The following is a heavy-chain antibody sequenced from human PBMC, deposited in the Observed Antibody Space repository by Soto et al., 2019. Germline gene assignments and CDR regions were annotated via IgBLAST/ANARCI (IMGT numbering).Heavy chain of an antibody. V-gene: IGHV3-21*01. Sequence: EVQLVESGGGLVKPGGSLRLSCVASGFTFRTYTMNWVRQAPGKGLEWVSGIRGFSPYTFYAESVKGRFTISRDNAKNSLYLQMNSLGVEETAVYYCARDRGYDAHDYYYNAMDVWGQGTTVTVSS. CDR2: IRGFSPYT. J-gene: IGHJ6*02. D-gene: IGHD2-15*01. CDR1: GFTFRTYT. CDR3: ARDRGYDAHDYYYNAMDV.